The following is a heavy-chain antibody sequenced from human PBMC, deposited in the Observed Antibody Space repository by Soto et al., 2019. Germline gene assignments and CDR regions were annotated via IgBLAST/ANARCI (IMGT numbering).Heavy chain of an antibody. Sequence: GASVKVSCKASGYTFTGYYMHWVRQAPGQGLEWMGWINPNSGGTNYAQKFQGWVTMTRDTSISTAYMELSRLRSDDTAVYYCAREKVAVAGGGFDYWGQGTLVTVSS. D-gene: IGHD6-19*01. CDR2: INPNSGGT. V-gene: IGHV1-2*04. CDR1: GYTFTGYY. CDR3: AREKVAVAGGGFDY. J-gene: IGHJ4*02.